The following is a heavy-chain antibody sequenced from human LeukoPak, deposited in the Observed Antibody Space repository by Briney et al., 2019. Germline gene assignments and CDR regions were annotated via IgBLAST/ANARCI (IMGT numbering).Heavy chain of an antibody. Sequence: PGGSLRLSCAASGFTVSRNYMSWVRQAPGKGLEWVSVMYSGGDTYYADSVKGRFTISRDNSKNTLYLQMNSLRAEDTAVYYCAREPRSGWYSFFDYWGQGTLVTVSS. CDR1: GFTVSRNY. CDR3: AREPRSGWYSFFDY. J-gene: IGHJ4*02. V-gene: IGHV3-66*02. D-gene: IGHD6-19*01. CDR2: MYSGGDT.